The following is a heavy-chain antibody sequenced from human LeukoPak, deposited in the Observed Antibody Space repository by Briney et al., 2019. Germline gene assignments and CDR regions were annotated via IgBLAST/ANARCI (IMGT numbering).Heavy chain of an antibody. J-gene: IGHJ3*01. D-gene: IGHD2-8*02. Sequence: GGCLRLSRVASGFTLSSFEMNWVRQAPGKGLEWVSYISGRGAGTHYADSVKGRFSVSRDNAKNSVYLQVNIARAEDTAVYYCARGEYYHLNTGAHDVFNLWGQGTMVTVSS. CDR1: GFTLSSFE. CDR3: ARGEYYHLNTGAHDVFNL. CDR2: ISGRGAGT. V-gene: IGHV3-48*03.